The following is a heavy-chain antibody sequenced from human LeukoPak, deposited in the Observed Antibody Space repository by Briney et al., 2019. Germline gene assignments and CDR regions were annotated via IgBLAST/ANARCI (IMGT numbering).Heavy chain of an antibody. Sequence: ASVKVSCKASGYTFTGYYMHWVRQAPGQGLEWMGWINPNSGGTNYAQKFQGRVTMTRDTSISTAYMELSRLRAEDTALYYCARDPFSDFWSGYYVYWGQGTLVTVSS. D-gene: IGHD3-3*01. V-gene: IGHV1-2*02. CDR3: ARDPFSDFWSGYYVY. CDR1: GYTFTGYY. J-gene: IGHJ4*02. CDR2: INPNSGGT.